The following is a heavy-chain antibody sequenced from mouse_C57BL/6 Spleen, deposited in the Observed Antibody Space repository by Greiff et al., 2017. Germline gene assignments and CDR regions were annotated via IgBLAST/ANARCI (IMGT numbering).Heavy chain of an antibody. CDR3: ARLYYSNYYYAMDY. Sequence: QVQLQQPGAELVKPGASVKLSCTASGYTFTSYWMHWVKQRPGQGLEWIGMIHPNSGSTNYNEKFKSKATLTVDKSSSTAYMQLSSLTSEDSAVYYCARLYYSNYYYAMDYWGQGTSVTVSS. CDR1: GYTFTSYW. J-gene: IGHJ4*01. D-gene: IGHD2-5*01. V-gene: IGHV1-64*01. CDR2: IHPNSGST.